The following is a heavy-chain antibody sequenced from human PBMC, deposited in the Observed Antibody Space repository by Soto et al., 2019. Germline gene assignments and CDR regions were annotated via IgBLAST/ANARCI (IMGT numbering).Heavy chain of an antibody. J-gene: IGHJ4*02. CDR1: GYTFSNHD. D-gene: IGHD3-9*01. CDR2: MNPNSGDT. Sequence: QVQLVQSGAEVKKPGASVRVSCKASGYTFSNHDINWVRQATGQGLEWMGWMNPNSGDTGYAQKFQGRVTMTRNASISTAYMELSSLRSEDTAVYYCARSADWLLLADFDYWGQGTLVTVSS. CDR3: ARSADWLLLADFDY. V-gene: IGHV1-8*01.